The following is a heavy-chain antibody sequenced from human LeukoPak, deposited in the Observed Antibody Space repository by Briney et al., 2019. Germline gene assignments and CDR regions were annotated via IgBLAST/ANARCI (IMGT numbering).Heavy chain of an antibody. CDR2: ISTYNGNT. J-gene: IGHJ4*02. V-gene: IGHV1-18*01. CDR3: ARLVIAAAGTKVDY. D-gene: IGHD6-13*01. Sequence: GASVKVSCKASGYTFTSYGISWVRQAPGQGLEWMGWISTYNGNTNYAQKVQGRVTMTTDTSTSTAYMELRSLRSDDTAVYYCARLVIAAAGTKVDYWGQGTLVTVSS. CDR1: GYTFTSYG.